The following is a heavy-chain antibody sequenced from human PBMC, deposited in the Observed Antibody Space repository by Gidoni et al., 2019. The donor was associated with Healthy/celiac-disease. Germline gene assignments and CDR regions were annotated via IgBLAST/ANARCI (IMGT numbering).Heavy chain of an antibody. CDR2: ISAYNGNT. D-gene: IGHD6-6*01. CDR1: VYTFTSYG. Sequence: HVPLVQSGAEVTKPGASVTVSCKSAVYTFTSYGFRWVRQAPGQGLEWMRWISAYNGNTNYEQKLQGRVTMTTDTSTSTAYMELRSLRSDDTAVYYCARDRGIAARQSYYYYGMDVWGQGTTVTVSS. J-gene: IGHJ6*02. V-gene: IGHV1-18*01. CDR3: ARDRGIAARQSYYYYGMDV.